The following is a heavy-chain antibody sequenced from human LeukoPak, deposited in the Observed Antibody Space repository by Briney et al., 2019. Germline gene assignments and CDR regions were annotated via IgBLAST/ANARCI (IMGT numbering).Heavy chain of an antibody. CDR2: IKYDGSEK. CDR3: VVAATGRGGLDV. J-gene: IGHJ6*02. CDR1: GFTFSGYW. Sequence: GSLRLSCVASGFTFSGYWMSWVRQAPGKGLEWVANIKYDGSEKYYVDSVKGRFTISRDDAKNSLYLQMNSLRAEDTAVYYCVVAATGRGGLDVWGQGTTVTVSS. V-gene: IGHV3-7*01. D-gene: IGHD6-13*01.